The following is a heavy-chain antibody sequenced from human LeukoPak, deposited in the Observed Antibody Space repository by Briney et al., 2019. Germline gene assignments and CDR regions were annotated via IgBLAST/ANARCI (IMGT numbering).Heavy chain of an antibody. CDR3: ARDAIAHYDILTGYNWFDP. Sequence: ASVKVSCKASGGTFSSYAMGWVRQAPGQGLEWMGKIIPIFGTANYAQKFQGRVTITTDESTSTAYMELSSLRSEDTAVYYCARDAIAHYDILTGYNWFDPWGQGTLVTVSS. J-gene: IGHJ5*02. CDR1: GGTFSSYA. V-gene: IGHV1-69*05. D-gene: IGHD3-9*01. CDR2: IIPIFGTA.